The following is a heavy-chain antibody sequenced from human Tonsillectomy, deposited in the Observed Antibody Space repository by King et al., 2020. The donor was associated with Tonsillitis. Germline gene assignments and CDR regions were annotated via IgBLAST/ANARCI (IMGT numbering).Heavy chain of an antibody. J-gene: IGHJ4*02. CDR1: GGTFSSHA. CDR3: ARGLYDSSGFTLGF. D-gene: IGHD3-22*01. Sequence: QLVQSGAEVKKPGSSVKVSCKASGGTFSSHAISWVRQAPGQGFEWMGRIIPIIGIGNYAQKFQGRVTITADKSTSTVYMELSSLRSEDTAVYYCARGLYDSSGFTLGFWGQGTLVTVSS. V-gene: IGHV1-69*09. CDR2: IIPIIGIG.